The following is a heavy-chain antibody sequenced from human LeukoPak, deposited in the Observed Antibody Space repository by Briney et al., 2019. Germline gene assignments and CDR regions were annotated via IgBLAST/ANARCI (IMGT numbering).Heavy chain of an antibody. V-gene: IGHV4-39*01. CDR2: IYYRGST. CDR3: ARHSGSSGGAFDI. D-gene: IGHD1-26*01. Sequence: TSETLSLTCTVSGGSISSSTYHWGWIRQPPAKGLELVGSIYYRGSTFYNPSLKSRVTISIDTSKNQLSLMLSSVTAADTAVYYCARHSGSSGGAFDIWGQGTMVTVSS. CDR1: GGSISSSTYH. J-gene: IGHJ3*02.